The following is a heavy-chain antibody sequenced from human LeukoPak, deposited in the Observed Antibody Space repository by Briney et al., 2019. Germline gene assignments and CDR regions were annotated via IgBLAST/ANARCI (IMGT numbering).Heavy chain of an antibody. V-gene: IGHV3-48*01. Sequence: GGSLRLSCAASGFTFSSYSMNWVRQAPGKGLEWVSSISSSSSPIYYADSVKGRFTISRDNAKNSLYLQMNGLRAEDTAVYYCARGPSSQFRTDYWGQGTLVTVSS. CDR3: ARGPSSQFRTDY. CDR1: GFTFSSYS. D-gene: IGHD2-2*01. J-gene: IGHJ4*02. CDR2: ISSSSSPI.